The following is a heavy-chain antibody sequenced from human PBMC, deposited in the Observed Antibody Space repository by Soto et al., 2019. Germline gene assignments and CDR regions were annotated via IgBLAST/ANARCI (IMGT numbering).Heavy chain of an antibody. D-gene: IGHD2-8*01. Sequence: ASVKVSCKASGYTFTSYAMHWVRQAPGQRLEWMGWINAGNGNTKYSQKFQGRVTITRDTSASTAYMELSSLRYEDTAVYYCARVNERSSSLDVWGQGTTVTVSS. CDR2: INAGNGNT. V-gene: IGHV1-3*01. CDR1: GYTFTSYA. J-gene: IGHJ6*02. CDR3: ARVNERSSSLDV.